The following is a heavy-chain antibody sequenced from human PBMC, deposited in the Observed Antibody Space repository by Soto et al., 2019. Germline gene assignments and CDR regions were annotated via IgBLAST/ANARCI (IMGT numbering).Heavy chain of an antibody. J-gene: IGHJ4*01. Sequence: QVQLVESGGGLVKPGGSLRLSCAVSGFTLSDYYMSWIRQAPGKGLEWVSYISSSGRTIYYADSVKGRFTISRDNAKNSLYLQMNILRAEDTAVYYCASIMSGDYACYWGHGTLFTVSS. CDR3: ASIMSGDYACY. CDR2: ISSSGRTI. V-gene: IGHV3-11*01. CDR1: GFTLSDYY. D-gene: IGHD4-17*01.